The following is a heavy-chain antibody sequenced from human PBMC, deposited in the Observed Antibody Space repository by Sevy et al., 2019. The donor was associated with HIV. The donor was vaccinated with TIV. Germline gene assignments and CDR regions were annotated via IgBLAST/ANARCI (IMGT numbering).Heavy chain of an antibody. CDR1: GFTFSSYW. CDR2: IKQDGSEE. J-gene: IGHJ5*02. D-gene: IGHD2-2*01. V-gene: IGHV3-7*01. CDR3: AREGRYCSSTSCHDWFDP. Sequence: GGSLRLSCAASGFTFSSYWMSWVRQAPGKGLEWVANIKQDGSEEYYVDSVKGRFTISRDNAKNSLYLQMNSLRAEDTAVYYCAREGRYCSSTSCHDWFDPWGQGTLVTVSS.